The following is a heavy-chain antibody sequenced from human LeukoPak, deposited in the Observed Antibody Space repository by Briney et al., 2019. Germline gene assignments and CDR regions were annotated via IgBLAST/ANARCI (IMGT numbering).Heavy chain of an antibody. CDR2: ISGTSDNT. D-gene: IGHD6-19*01. CDR1: GFTFDDYA. Sequence: GGSLRRSCAASGFTFDDYARHWVRQAPGKGLEWVSAISGTSDNTYYADSVRGRFTISRDNSKNTLYLQVNSLRAEDTAIYYCSKGRTVTGTLALDYWGQGTLVTVSS. J-gene: IGHJ4*02. V-gene: IGHV3-23*01. CDR3: SKGRTVTGTLALDY.